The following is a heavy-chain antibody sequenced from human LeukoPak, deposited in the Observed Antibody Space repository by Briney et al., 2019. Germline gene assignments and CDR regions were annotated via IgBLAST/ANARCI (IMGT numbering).Heavy chain of an antibody. V-gene: IGHV3-23*01. Sequence: GGSLRLSCAASGFIFNNYAMSWVRQAPGKGLEWVSTISGSGCSTYYADSVKGRFTISRDNSKNTVYLKMNSLRVENTAGFCCAKDRSCSNDVCHGDFDYWGQGTLVTVSS. CDR3: AKDRSCSNDVCHGDFDY. J-gene: IGHJ4*02. CDR2: ISGSGCST. D-gene: IGHD2-8*01. CDR1: GFIFNNYA.